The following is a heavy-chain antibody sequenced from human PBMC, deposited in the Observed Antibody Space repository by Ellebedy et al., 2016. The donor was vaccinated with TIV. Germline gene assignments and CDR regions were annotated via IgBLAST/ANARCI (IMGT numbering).Heavy chain of an antibody. CDR3: ARDSRDGHNFAVFGYHGMDV. CDR2: IIPILGIA. J-gene: IGHJ6*02. Sequence: AASVKVSCKASGGTFSSYPISWVRQAPGQGLEWMGRIIPILGIANYAQKFQGRVTITADKSTSTAYMELSSLRSEDTAVYYSARDSRDGHNFAVFGYHGMDVWGQGTTVTVSS. V-gene: IGHV1-69*04. CDR1: GGTFSSYP. D-gene: IGHD5-24*01.